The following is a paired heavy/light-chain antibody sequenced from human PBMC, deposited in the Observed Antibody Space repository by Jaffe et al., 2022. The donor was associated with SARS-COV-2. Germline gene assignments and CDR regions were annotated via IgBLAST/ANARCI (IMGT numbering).Heavy chain of an antibody. D-gene: IGHD1-26*01. V-gene: IGHV3-11*04. CDR3: ARAAVPGVGASLY. J-gene: IGHJ4*02. Sequence: QVQLVESGGGLVKPGGSLRLSCAASGFTFSDYYMSWIRQAPGKGLEWLAYISGSGDLMFYGDSVKGRSAIFRDNAEKLVYLQLNSLRADDTAVYYCARAAVPGVGASLYWGQGVLVTVSS. CDR2: ISGSGDLM. CDR1: GFTFSDYY.
Light chain of an antibody. CDR2: WAS. CDR3: QQYFRTPYT. Sequence: DTVMTQSPDSLAVSLGERATINCKSSQSVFYSSNNKDYLAWYQQKPGQPPKLLIYWASARESGVPDRFSGSGSGTDFTLTISSLQAEDVAVYYCQQYFRTPYTFGQGTNLEIK. CDR1: QSVFYSSNNKDY. V-gene: IGKV4-1*01. J-gene: IGKJ2*01.